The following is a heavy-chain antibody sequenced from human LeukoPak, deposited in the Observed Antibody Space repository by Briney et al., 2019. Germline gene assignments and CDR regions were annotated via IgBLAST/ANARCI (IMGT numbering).Heavy chain of an antibody. J-gene: IGHJ6*02. Sequence: PSETLSLTCTVSGGSITDTHYYWGWIRQPPGKGLEWIGNVYYSGSTYYNPSLKSRVTISVDTSKNQFSLKLSSVTAADTAVYYCAKGGSTNFYYGDVWGQGTTVTVSS. V-gene: IGHV4-39*07. CDR1: GGSITDTHYY. D-gene: IGHD2/OR15-2a*01. CDR2: VYYSGST. CDR3: AKGGSTNFYYGDV.